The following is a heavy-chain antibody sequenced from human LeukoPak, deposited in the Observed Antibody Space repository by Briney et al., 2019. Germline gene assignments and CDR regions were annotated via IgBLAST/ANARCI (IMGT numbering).Heavy chain of an antibody. CDR1: GFTFANYA. V-gene: IGHV3-23*01. D-gene: IGHD2-15*01. CDR3: AKDCNGGNCYIDT. Sequence: PGGSLRLSCAASGFTFANYAMSWVRQAPGKGLEWVSGMSGRGVSTYYADSVKGRFTISSDNSKNTLYLQMNSLRAEDTGIYYCAKDCNGGNCYIDTWGQRTPVTVAS. J-gene: IGHJ4*03. CDR2: MSGRGVST.